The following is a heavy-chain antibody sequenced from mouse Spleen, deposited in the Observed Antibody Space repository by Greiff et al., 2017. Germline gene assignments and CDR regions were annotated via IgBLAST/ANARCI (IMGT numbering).Heavy chain of an antibody. CDR3: AGYGSSYGAMEY. Sequence: QVQLQQPGAELVMPGASVKLSCKASGYTFTSYWMHWVKQRPGQGLEWIGEIDPSDSYTNYNQKFKGKATLTVDKSSSTAYMQLSSLTSEDSAVYYCAGYGSSYGAMEYWGQGTPGTVSS. D-gene: IGHD1-1*01. CDR2: IDPSDSYT. CDR1: GYTFTSYW. J-gene: IGHJ4*01. V-gene: IGHV1-69*01.